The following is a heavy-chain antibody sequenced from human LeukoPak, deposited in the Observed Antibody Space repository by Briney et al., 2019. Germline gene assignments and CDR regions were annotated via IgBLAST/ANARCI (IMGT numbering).Heavy chain of an antibody. CDR2: IKQDGSKK. CDR3: TRVGYIDEGIDY. Sequence: GGSLRLSCAVSGFTFGNYGMHWVRQAPGKGLEWVANIKQDGSKKSYVDSVKGRFTISRDNAKNSLYLQMNSLRAEDTAIYYCTRVGYIDEGIDYWGQGTLVTVSS. D-gene: IGHD5-24*01. J-gene: IGHJ4*02. V-gene: IGHV3-7*04. CDR1: GFTFGNYG.